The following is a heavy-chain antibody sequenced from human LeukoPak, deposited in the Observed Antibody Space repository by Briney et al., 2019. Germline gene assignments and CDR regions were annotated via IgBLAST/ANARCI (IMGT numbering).Heavy chain of an antibody. CDR1: GYTFTSYG. V-gene: IGHV1-18*04. CDR3: AREMTTVTRGVYGY. D-gene: IGHD4-17*01. Sequence: ASVKVSCKASGYTFTSYGISWVRQAPGQGLEWMGWISAYNGNTNYAQKLQGRVTMTTDTSTSTAYMELRSLRSDDTVVYYCAREMTTVTRGVYGYWGQGTLVTVSS. J-gene: IGHJ4*02. CDR2: ISAYNGNT.